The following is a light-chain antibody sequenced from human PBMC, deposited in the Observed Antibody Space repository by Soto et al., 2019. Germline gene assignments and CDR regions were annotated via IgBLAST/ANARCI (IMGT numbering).Light chain of an antibody. V-gene: IGLV1-40*01. CDR2: GNS. CDR3: QSYDSSLSGVV. Sequence: QSVLTQRPSVSGAPGQRVTISCTGSSSKIGAGYDVHWYQQLPGTAPKLLIYGNSNRPSGVPDRFSGSKSGTSASLAITGLQAEDEADYYCQSYDSSLSGVVFGGGTKLTVL. CDR1: SSKIGAGYD. J-gene: IGLJ2*01.